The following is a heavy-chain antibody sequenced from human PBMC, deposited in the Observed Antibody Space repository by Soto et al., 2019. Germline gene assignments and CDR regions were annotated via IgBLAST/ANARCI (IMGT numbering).Heavy chain of an antibody. V-gene: IGHV3-23*01. D-gene: IGHD3-3*01. Sequence: GGSLRLACAASGFTFSSYAMSWVRQAPGKGLEWVSAISGSGGSTYYADSVKGRFTISRDNSKNTLYLQMNSLRAEDTAVYYCAATPSYDFWSGNGGGQGTLVTVSS. CDR3: AATPSYDFWSGNG. CDR1: GFTFSSYA. J-gene: IGHJ4*02. CDR2: ISGSGGST.